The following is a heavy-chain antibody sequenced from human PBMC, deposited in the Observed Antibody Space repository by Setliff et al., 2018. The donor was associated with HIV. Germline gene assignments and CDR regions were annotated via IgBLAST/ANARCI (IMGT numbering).Heavy chain of an antibody. CDR3: VRAPYARSNWFEP. D-gene: IGHD4-17*01. V-gene: IGHV3-30-3*01. CDR2: MSTGGGIK. Sequence: GSLRLSCAATGFPFSSYVLHWVRQAPGKGLEWVAVMSTGGGIKICADSVKGRFTISRDNSRNTLFLQMNNLRPEDTATYYCVRAPYARSNWFEPWGQGTLVTVSS. CDR1: GFPFSSYV. J-gene: IGHJ5*02.